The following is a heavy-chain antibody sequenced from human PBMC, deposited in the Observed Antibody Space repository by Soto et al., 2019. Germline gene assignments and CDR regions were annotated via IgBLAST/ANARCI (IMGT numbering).Heavy chain of an antibody. CDR3: ARWGSITMTTDAFDI. CDR1: GFTVSINY. D-gene: IGHD3-22*01. CDR2: IYSGGST. J-gene: IGHJ3*02. Sequence: EVQLVESGGGLVQPGGSLRLSCAASGFTVSINYMNWVRQAPGKGLEWVSVIYSGGSTYYADSVRGRFTISRDNSKNTLYLQMNSLRAEDTAVYYCARWGSITMTTDAFDIWGQGTMVTVSS. V-gene: IGHV3-66*01.